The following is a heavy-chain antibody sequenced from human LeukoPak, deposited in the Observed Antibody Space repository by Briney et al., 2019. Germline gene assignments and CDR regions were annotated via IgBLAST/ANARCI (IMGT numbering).Heavy chain of an antibody. CDR3: AKWSSTLKAFDF. V-gene: IGHV4-59*08. J-gene: IGHJ4*02. CDR2: THYTGNT. D-gene: IGHD2-15*01. Sequence: PSETLSLTCSVSGDSINNYYWNWIRQPPGKELEWIGYTHYTGNTKSNPSLKSRVTTSVDTSKSQFSLKLSSVTAADTAVYYCAKWSSTLKAFDFWGQGTLVIVSS. CDR1: GDSINNYY.